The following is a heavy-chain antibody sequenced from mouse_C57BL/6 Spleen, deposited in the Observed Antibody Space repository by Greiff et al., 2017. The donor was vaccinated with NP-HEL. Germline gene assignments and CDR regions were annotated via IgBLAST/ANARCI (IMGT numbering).Heavy chain of an antibody. Sequence: QVQLQQPGTELVKPGASVKLSCKASGYTFTSYWMHWVKQRPGQGLEWIGNINPSNGGTTYNEKFKSKATLTVDKSSSTAYMQLSSLTSEDSAVYYCARGGYGNYPYYAMDYWGQGTSVTVSS. CDR3: ARGGYGNYPYYAMDY. J-gene: IGHJ4*01. D-gene: IGHD2-10*02. CDR1: GYTFTSYW. CDR2: INPSNGGT. V-gene: IGHV1-53*01.